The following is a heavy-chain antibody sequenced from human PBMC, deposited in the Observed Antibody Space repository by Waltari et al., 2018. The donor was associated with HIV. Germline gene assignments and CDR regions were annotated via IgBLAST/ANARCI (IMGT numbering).Heavy chain of an antibody. CDR1: GFTFSSYA. V-gene: IGHV3-23*01. CDR2: ISGSGGST. J-gene: IGHJ4*02. Sequence: EVQLLESGGGLVQPGGSLRLSCAASGFTFSSYAMSWVRQATGKGLEWVSAISGSGGSTYYADSVKGRFTISRDNSKNTLYLQMNSLRAEDTAVYYCAKDQVVPYYFDYWGQGTLVTVSS. CDR3: AKDQVVPYYFDY. D-gene: IGHD2-15*01.